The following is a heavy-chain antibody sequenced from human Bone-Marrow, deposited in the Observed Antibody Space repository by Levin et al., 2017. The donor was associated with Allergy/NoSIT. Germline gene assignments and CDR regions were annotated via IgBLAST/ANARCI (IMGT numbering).Heavy chain of an antibody. J-gene: IGHJ3*01. Sequence: GESLKISCSGSGFIFADYAMTWVRQAPGKGLEWVGFIRSEAYGGTTVYAASVRGPFTISRDDSQSVAFLQLNSLRHEDTAVYFCTGDREVAGTVWWLDAFELWGQGTMVTVSS. D-gene: IGHD5-12*01. CDR2: IRSEAYGGTT. CDR3: TGDREVAGTVWWLDAFEL. V-gene: IGHV3-49*04. CDR1: GFIFADYA.